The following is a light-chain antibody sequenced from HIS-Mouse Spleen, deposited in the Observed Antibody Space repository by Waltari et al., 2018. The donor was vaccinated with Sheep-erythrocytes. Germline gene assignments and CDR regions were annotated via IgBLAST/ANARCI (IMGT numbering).Light chain of an antibody. J-gene: IGLJ2*01. CDR1: NSDVGGYNY. Sequence: QSAITQPRSVSGSPGQSVTISCTGTNSDVGGYNYVSWYQQHPGKAPRLTIYDVSKRPSGGTDRFSGSKSGYTAFLTISGLQAEDEADYYCCSYAGSDTLVVGGGTKLTVL. CDR3: CSYAGSDTLV. V-gene: IGLV2-11*02. CDR2: DVS.